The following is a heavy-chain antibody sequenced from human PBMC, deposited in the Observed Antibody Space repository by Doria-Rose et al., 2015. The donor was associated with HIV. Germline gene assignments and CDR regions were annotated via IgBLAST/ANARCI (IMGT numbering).Heavy chain of an antibody. J-gene: IGHJ5*02. Sequence: QVQLQESGPGLVKPSETLSLTCTVSGGSVASGTPYWGWIRQTPGKGLEWIGTIYYSGTTYYDPSLMCRVTISLHTSTTQYSMKLISVTAADTGVYYCAKQAVNWFDPWGQGTLVTVSS. CDR2: IYYSGTT. CDR3: AKQAVNWFDP. D-gene: IGHD6-25*01. V-gene: IGHV4-39*01. CDR1: GGSVASGTPY.